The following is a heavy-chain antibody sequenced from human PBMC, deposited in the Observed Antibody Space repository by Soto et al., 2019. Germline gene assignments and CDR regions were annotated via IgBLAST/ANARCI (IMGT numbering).Heavy chain of an antibody. CDR3: ARASSSIYNWFDP. CDR2: IYHSGST. CDR1: GGSISSSNW. D-gene: IGHD6-6*01. Sequence: SETLSLTCAVSGGSISSSNWWSWVRQPPGKGLEWIGEIYHSGSTNYNPSLKSRVTISVDKSKNQFSLKLSSVTAADTAVYYCARASSSIYNWFDPWGQGTLVTVSS. J-gene: IGHJ5*02. V-gene: IGHV4-4*02.